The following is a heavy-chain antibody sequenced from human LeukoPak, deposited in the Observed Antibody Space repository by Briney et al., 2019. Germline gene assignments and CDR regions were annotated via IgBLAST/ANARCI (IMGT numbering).Heavy chain of an antibody. J-gene: IGHJ4*02. Sequence: SETLSLTCAVYGGSFSGYYWSWIRRPPGKGLEWIGYIYYSGSTNYNPSLKSRVTISVDTSNNQFSLKLNSVTAADTAVYYCARVRYNNYMYYFDYWGQGALVTVSS. CDR3: ARVRYNNYMYYFDY. CDR1: GGSFSGYY. CDR2: IYYSGST. D-gene: IGHD4-11*01. V-gene: IGHV4-59*01.